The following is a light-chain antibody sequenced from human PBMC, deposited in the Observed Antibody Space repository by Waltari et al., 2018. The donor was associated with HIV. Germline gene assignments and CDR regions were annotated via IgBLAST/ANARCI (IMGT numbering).Light chain of an antibody. Sequence: QSVLTQPPSASGTPGQRVTISCSGSSSNIGSNYVYWYQQLPGTAPKSLIYRNNQRPSGVPDRFSGSKSGTSASLAISGLRSEDEADYYCAAWDDSLSVWVFGGGTKLTVL. V-gene: IGLV1-47*01. CDR1: SSNIGSNY. J-gene: IGLJ3*02. CDR3: AAWDDSLSVWV. CDR2: RNN.